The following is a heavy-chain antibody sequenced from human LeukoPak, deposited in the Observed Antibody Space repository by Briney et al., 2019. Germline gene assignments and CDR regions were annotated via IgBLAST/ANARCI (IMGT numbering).Heavy chain of an antibody. D-gene: IGHD3-22*01. J-gene: IGHJ4*02. CDR1: GFTFNNYA. CDR2: IVSGGGRT. Sequence: GGSLRLSCAASGFTFNNYAMSWVRQAPGKGLDWVSAIVSGGGRTYYADSVKGRFTISRDSSKDTLYLQMNSLRAEDTAVYYCAKDSSGYLAWDYWGQGTLVTVSS. CDR3: AKDSSGYLAWDY. V-gene: IGHV3-23*01.